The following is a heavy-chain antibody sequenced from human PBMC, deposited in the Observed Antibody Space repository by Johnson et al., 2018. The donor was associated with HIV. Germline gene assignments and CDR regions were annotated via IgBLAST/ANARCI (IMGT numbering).Heavy chain of an antibody. V-gene: IGHV3-66*01. D-gene: IGHD6-19*01. CDR2: IYSGGST. CDR3: AKDMGYSSFGYGFDI. CDR1: EFTFNSYW. J-gene: IGHJ3*02. Sequence: VQLVESGGGLVQPGGSLRLSCAGSEFTFNSYWMSWVRQAPGEGLEWVSVIYSGGSTFYADSVKGRFTISRDNSKNTLYLQMNSLRTEDTAVYYCAKDMGYSSFGYGFDIWGQGTMVTVSS.